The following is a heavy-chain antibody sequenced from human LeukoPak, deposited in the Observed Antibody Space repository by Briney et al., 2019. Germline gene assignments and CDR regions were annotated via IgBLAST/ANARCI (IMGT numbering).Heavy chain of an antibody. J-gene: IGHJ3*02. CDR1: GFTFSSYG. CDR2: IWYDGSNK. CDR3: AREQYGSDDALDI. Sequence: PWRSLRLSCAASGFTFSSYGMHWVRQAPGKGLEWVTVIWYDGSNKYYADSVKGRFTVSRDNSKNTLDLQMSSLRAEDTAVYYCAREQYGSDDALDIWGQGTLVTVSS. V-gene: IGHV3-33*01. D-gene: IGHD3-10*01.